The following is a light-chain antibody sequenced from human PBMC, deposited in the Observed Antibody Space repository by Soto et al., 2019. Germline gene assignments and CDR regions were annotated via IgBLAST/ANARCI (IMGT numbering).Light chain of an antibody. CDR2: GAS. J-gene: IGKJ1*01. CDR1: QSVSNNY. CDR3: QQYGSSLRT. V-gene: IGKV3-20*01. Sequence: IVLTQSPGTLSLSPGERATLSCRASQSVSNNYLAWYQQKPGQAPRLRIYGASSRATGIPDRFSGSGSGTDFTLTISRLEPEDFAVYYCQQYGSSLRTFGQGTKA.